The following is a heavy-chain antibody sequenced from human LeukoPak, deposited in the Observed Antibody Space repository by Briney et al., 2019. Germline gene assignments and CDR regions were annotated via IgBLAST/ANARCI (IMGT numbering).Heavy chain of an antibody. J-gene: IGHJ5*02. V-gene: IGHV4-30-4*01. CDR3: ARDPGGRYYDSSGFRYNWFDP. CDR2: IYYSGST. Sequence: SETLSLTCAVYGGSFSGYYWSWIRQPPGKGLEWIGYIYYSGSTYYNPSLKSRVTISVDTSKNQFSLKLSSVTAADTAVYYCARDPGGRYYDSSGFRYNWFDPWGQGTLVTASS. D-gene: IGHD3-22*01. CDR1: GGSFSGYY.